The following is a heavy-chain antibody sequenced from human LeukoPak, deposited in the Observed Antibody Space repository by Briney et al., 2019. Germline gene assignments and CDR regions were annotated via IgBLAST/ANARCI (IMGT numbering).Heavy chain of an antibody. J-gene: IGHJ4*02. CDR1: GYTFTGYY. CDR3: ARDGGYSDILTGYYLGY. CDR2: IIPIFGTA. Sequence: SVKVSCKASGYTFTGYYMHWVRQAPGQGLEWMGGIIPIFGTANYAQKFQGRVTITTDESTSTAYMELSSLRSEDTAVYYCARDGGYSDILTGYYLGYWGQGTLVTVSS. V-gene: IGHV1-69*05. D-gene: IGHD3-9*01.